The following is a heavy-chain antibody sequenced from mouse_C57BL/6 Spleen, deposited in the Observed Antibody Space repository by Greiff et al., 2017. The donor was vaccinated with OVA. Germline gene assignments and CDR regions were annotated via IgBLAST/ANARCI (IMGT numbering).Heavy chain of an antibody. CDR1: GFSLSTSGMG. Sequence: QVTLKESGPGILQSSQTLSLTCSFSGFSLSTSGMGVSWIRQPSGKGLEWLAHIYWDDDKRYNPSLKSRLTTSKDTSRNQVFLKITSVDTADTATYYCARRRLYDYDEAMDYWGQGTSVTVSS. CDR2: IYWDDDK. CDR3: ARRRLYDYDEAMDY. D-gene: IGHD2-4*01. V-gene: IGHV8-12*01. J-gene: IGHJ4*01.